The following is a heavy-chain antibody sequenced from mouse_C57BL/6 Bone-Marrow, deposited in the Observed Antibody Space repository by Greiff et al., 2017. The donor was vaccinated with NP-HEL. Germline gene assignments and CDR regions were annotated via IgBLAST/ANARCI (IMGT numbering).Heavy chain of an antibody. CDR3: ASTAWFAY. CDR2: ISSGSSTI. CDR1: GFTFSDYG. J-gene: IGHJ3*01. V-gene: IGHV5-17*01. Sequence: EVQLVESGGGLVKPGGSLKLSCAASGFTFSDYGMHWVRQAPEKGLEWVAYISSGSSTIYSADTVKGRFTISRDDAKNTLFLQMTSLGSEDTAMYYCASTAWFAYWGQGTLVTVSA.